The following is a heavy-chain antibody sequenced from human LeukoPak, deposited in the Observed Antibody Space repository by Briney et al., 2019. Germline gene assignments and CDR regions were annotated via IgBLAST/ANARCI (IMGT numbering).Heavy chain of an antibody. CDR2: INHNGNVN. CDR1: GFTFSSYW. CDR3: ARGGGLDV. J-gene: IGHJ6*02. Sequence: GGSLRLSCAASGFTFSSYWMNWARQAPGKGLEWVASINHNGNVNYYVDSVKGRFTISRDNAKNSLYLQMSNSRAEDTAVYFRARGGGLDVWGQGATVTVSS. D-gene: IGHD3-16*01. V-gene: IGHV3-7*03.